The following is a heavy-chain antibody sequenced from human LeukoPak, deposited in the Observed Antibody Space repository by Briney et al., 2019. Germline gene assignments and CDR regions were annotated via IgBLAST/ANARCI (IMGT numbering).Heavy chain of an antibody. Sequence: SETLSLTCTVSGGSISSRSYYWSWIRQPAGKGLEWIGRIYTSGSTNYNPSLKSRVTISVDTSKNQFSLKLSSVTAADTAVYYCARTLGIAVAGPAGYFQHWGQGTRVTVSS. D-gene: IGHD6-19*01. J-gene: IGHJ1*01. V-gene: IGHV4-61*02. CDR3: ARTLGIAVAGPAGYFQH. CDR1: GGSISSRSYY. CDR2: IYTSGST.